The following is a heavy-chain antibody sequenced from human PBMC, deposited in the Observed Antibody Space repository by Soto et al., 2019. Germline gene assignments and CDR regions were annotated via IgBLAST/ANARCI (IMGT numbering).Heavy chain of an antibody. J-gene: IGHJ6*02. D-gene: IGHD3-3*01. CDR3: AKDIITISGVVPYYYYYYGMDV. CDR2: ISYDGSNK. Sequence: QPGGSLRLSCAASGFTFSSYGMHWVRQAPGKGLEWVAVISYDGSNKYYADSVKGRFTISRDNSKNTLYLQMNSLRAEDTAVYYCAKDIITISGVVPYYYYYYGMDVWGQGTTVTVSS. CDR1: GFTFSSYG. V-gene: IGHV3-30*18.